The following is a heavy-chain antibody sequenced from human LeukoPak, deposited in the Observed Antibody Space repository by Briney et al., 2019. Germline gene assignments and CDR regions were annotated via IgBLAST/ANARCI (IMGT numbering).Heavy chain of an antibody. CDR1: GGTFSSYA. J-gene: IGHJ4*02. V-gene: IGHV1-69*13. Sequence: SVKVSCKASGGTFSSYAISWVRQAPGQGLEWMGGIIPIFGTANYAQKFQGRVTITADESTSTAYMELRSLRSDDTAVYYCASSGAVGNKAHFDYWGQGTLVTVSS. CDR3: ASSGAVGNKAHFDY. D-gene: IGHD6-19*01. CDR2: IIPIFGTA.